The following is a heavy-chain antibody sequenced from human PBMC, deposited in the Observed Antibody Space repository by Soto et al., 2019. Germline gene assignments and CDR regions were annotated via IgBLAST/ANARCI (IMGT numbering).Heavy chain of an antibody. CDR2: INSDGSST. Sequence: GGSLRLSCAASGFTFSSYWMHWVRQAPGKGLVWVSRINSDGSSTSYADSVKGRFIFSRDNPKNTMYLQMNSLRAEDTAVYFCAKTTDGWFSAFEIWGQGTMVTVSS. J-gene: IGHJ3*02. V-gene: IGHV3-74*01. CDR1: GFTFSSYW. CDR3: AKTTDGWFSAFEI. D-gene: IGHD6-19*01.